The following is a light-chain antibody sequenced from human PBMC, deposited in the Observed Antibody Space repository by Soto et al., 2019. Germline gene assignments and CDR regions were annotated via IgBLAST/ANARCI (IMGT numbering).Light chain of an antibody. CDR1: QSVSSN. J-gene: IGKJ1*01. V-gene: IGKV3-15*01. Sequence: IVMTQSPATLSVSPGERATLSCRASQSVSSNLAWYQQKPGQAPRLLIYGASTRATGIPARFSGSGSGTEFILTISSLEPEDFAVYYCQQRTSWPPWTFGQGTKVDI. CDR3: QQRTSWPPWT. CDR2: GAS.